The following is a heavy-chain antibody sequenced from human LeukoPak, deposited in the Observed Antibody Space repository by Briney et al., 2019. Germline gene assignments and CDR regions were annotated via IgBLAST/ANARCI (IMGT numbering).Heavy chain of an antibody. CDR3: ARKQWLAIDY. J-gene: IGHJ4*02. CDR1: GGSFSGYY. Sequence: PSETLSLTCAVYGGSFSGYYWSWIRQPPGKGLEWIGAINHSGSTNYNPSLKSRVTISVDTSKNQFSLKLSSVTAADTAVYYCARKQWLAIDYWGQGTLVTVSS. D-gene: IGHD6-19*01. CDR2: INHSGST. V-gene: IGHV4-34*01.